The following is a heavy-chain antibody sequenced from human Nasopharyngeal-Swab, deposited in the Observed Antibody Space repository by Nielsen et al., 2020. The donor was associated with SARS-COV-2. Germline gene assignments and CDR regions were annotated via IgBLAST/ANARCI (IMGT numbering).Heavy chain of an antibody. V-gene: IGHV4-59*02. Sequence: PETLSLTCTVSGGSVSSYYGSWIRQPPGKGLEWIGFIYYSGSTNYNPSLESRVTISVDTSKNQFSLKLSSVTAADTAVYYCPYGANRYQFDYWGQGTLVTVSS. CDR1: GGSVSSYY. D-gene: IGHD4/OR15-4a*01. J-gene: IGHJ4*02. CDR3: PYGANRYQFDY. CDR2: IYYSGST.